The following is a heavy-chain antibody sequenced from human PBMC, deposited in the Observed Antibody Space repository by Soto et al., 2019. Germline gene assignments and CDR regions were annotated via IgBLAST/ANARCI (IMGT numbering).Heavy chain of an antibody. CDR1: GDTFSTYT. D-gene: IGHD4-17*01. CDR2: IIPRSATS. CDR3: AREGLVLVATTVNSVDYYYAMDV. J-gene: IGHJ6*02. Sequence: QVQLVQSGAEVKKPGSSVKVSCKASGDTFSTYTITWIRQAPGQGLEWMGGIIPRSATSKYAQKFQGRVTITADETTITSYMELSTLRPQYTAVYYCAREGLVLVATTVNSVDYYYAMDVWGQGTTVTVSS. V-gene: IGHV1-69*12.